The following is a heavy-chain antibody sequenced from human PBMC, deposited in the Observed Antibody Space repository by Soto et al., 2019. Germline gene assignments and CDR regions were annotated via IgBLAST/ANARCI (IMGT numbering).Heavy chain of an antibody. V-gene: IGHV4-59*01. J-gene: IGHJ4*02. Sequence: SETLSLTCTVSGASMTSYYWTWIRQPPGKGLEWIGYIYYSGGTNYNPSLKSRVTISLDTSKNHFSLKLNSVTTADTAVYYCATGLHFYPTTDYWGQGSLVT. CDR3: ATGLHFYPTTDY. CDR2: IYYSGGT. D-gene: IGHD5-12*01. CDR1: GASMTSYY.